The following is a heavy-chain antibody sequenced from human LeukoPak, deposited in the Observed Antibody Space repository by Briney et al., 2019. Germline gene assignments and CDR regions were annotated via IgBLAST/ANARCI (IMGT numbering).Heavy chain of an antibody. Sequence: GGSLRLSCAASGFTFSSYTMSWVRQAPGKGLEWVSTIYTGGNTYYAASVKGRFTISRDFSKNTVFLHMNSLRAEDTAMYYCARGDDSGYYDYFDYWGQGALVTVSS. CDR2: IYTGGNT. CDR1: GFTFSSYT. V-gene: IGHV3-23*05. J-gene: IGHJ4*02. D-gene: IGHD3-22*01. CDR3: ARGDDSGYYDYFDY.